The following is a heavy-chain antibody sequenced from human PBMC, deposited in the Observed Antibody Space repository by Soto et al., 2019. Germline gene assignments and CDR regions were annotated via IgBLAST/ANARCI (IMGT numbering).Heavy chain of an antibody. CDR3: AKDCLGYERYDFWRCLDP. Sequence: GGSLRLSCAASGFTFSSYGMHWVRQAPGKGLEWVAVISYDGSNKYYADSVKGRFTISRDNSKNTLYLQMNSLRAEDTAVYYCAKDCLGYERYDFWRCLDPWGQGTLVTVSS. D-gene: IGHD3-3*01. CDR2: ISYDGSNK. J-gene: IGHJ5*02. CDR1: GFTFSSYG. V-gene: IGHV3-30*18.